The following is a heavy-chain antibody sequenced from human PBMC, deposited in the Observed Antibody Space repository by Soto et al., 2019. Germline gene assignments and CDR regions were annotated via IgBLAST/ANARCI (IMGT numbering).Heavy chain of an antibody. CDR1: GFTFDDYA. CDR2: ISWNSGSI. Sequence: GGSLRLSCAASGFTFDDYAMHWVRQAPGKGLEWVSGISWNSGSIGYADSVKGRFTISRDNAKNSLYLQMNSLRAEDTALYYCAKALVGATKAYMDYWGQGTLVTVSS. D-gene: IGHD1-26*01. CDR3: AKALVGATKAYMDY. V-gene: IGHV3-9*01. J-gene: IGHJ4*02.